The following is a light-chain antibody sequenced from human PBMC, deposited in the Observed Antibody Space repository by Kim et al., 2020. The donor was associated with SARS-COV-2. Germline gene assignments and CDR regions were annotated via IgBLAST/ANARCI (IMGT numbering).Light chain of an antibody. V-gene: IGLV1-51*01. CDR3: GAWDSSLSAWV. Sequence: GQKVTISCSGSSSKIGDNYVSWYQHLPGTAPKVLIYENNKRASGIPDHFSGSKSGTSATLGIIGLQTGDEADYYCGAWDSSLSAWVFAGGTQLTVL. J-gene: IGLJ3*02. CDR2: ENN. CDR1: SSKIGDNY.